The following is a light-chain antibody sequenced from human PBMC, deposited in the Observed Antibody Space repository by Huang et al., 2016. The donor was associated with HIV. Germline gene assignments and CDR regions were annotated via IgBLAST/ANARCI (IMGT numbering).Light chain of an antibody. CDR1: QSVLYSSNNKNY. V-gene: IGKV4-1*01. CDR2: WAS. J-gene: IGKJ4*01. Sequence: DIVMTQSPDSLTVSLGERATINCKSSQSVLYSSNNKNYLAWYQQKPGQSLKLVIYWASTRESGVPYRFSGSGSGTDFTLTISSLQAEDVAVYYCQQYYSTPLTFGGGTKVEIK. CDR3: QQYYSTPLT.